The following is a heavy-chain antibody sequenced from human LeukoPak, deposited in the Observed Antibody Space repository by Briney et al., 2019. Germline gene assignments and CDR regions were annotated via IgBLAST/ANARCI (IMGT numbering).Heavy chain of an antibody. J-gene: IGHJ4*02. CDR2: IYTSGST. CDR3: ARGSQTPDAGY. Sequence: PSETLSLTCTVSGDSISSGSYYWSWIRQPAGKGLEWIGRIYTSGSTNYNPSLKSRVTISVDTSKNHFSLKLTSVSAADTAIYYCARGSQTPDAGYWGPGILVTVSS. V-gene: IGHV4-61*02. D-gene: IGHD6-13*01. CDR1: GDSISSGSYY.